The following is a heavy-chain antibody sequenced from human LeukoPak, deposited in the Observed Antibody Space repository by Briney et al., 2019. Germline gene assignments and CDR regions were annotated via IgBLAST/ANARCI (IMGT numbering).Heavy chain of an antibody. Sequence: SETLSLTCTVSGGSINNYYWSWIRQPAGKGLEWIGRIYTTGSTNYNPSLKSRITMSVDTSKNQFSLKLSSVTAADTAVYYCARRGFKGYCSDGSCYSRQPTWFDPWGQGTLVTVSS. V-gene: IGHV4-4*07. CDR2: IYTTGST. CDR1: GGSINNYY. CDR3: ARRGFKGYCSDGSCYSRQPTWFDP. D-gene: IGHD2-15*01. J-gene: IGHJ5*02.